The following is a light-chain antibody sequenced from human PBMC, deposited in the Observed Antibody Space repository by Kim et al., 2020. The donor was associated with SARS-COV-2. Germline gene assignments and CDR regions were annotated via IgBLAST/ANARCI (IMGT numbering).Light chain of an antibody. CDR1: KIGTKG. Sequence: APGKTATITCGGDKIGTKGVHWYQQRPGQAPVLLMYDDNERPSGIPERFSGSNSGNTATLTITGVEAGDEADYSCHVWDSTANLTVFGGGTQLTVL. J-gene: IGLJ3*02. CDR2: DDN. V-gene: IGLV3-21*03. CDR3: HVWDSTANLTV.